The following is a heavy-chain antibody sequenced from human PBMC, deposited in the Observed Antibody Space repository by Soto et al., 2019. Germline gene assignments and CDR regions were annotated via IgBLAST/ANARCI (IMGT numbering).Heavy chain of an antibody. CDR1: GFTFSSYA. D-gene: IGHD5-18*01. CDR2: ISGSDGRT. CDR3: LKGVSQYTPLALFDD. J-gene: IGHJ4*02. Sequence: GGSLRLSCAASGFTFSSYAMSWVRQAPGKGLEWVSTISGSDGRTYSTDSVKGRFTISRDNSRNTAYLQMNSLRVEDTAVYYCLKGVSQYTPLALFDDWGRGTLVTGSS. V-gene: IGHV3-23*01.